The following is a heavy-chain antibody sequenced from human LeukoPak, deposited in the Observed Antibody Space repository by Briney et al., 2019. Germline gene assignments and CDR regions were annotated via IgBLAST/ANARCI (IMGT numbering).Heavy chain of an antibody. J-gene: IGHJ4*02. CDR2: INPNSGGT. Sequence: ASVKVSCKASGYTFTGYYMHWVRQAPGQGLEWMGRINPNSGGTSYAQKFQGRVTMNRDTSISTAYMELSRLRSDDTAVYYCARGLLHWNYYDSSGSAEISCWGQGTLVTVSS. D-gene: IGHD3-22*01. V-gene: IGHV1-2*06. CDR3: ARGLLHWNYYDSSGSAEISC. CDR1: GYTFTGYY.